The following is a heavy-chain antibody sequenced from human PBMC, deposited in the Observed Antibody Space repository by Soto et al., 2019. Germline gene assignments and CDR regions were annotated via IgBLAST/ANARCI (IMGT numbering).Heavy chain of an antibody. J-gene: IGHJ5*02. Sequence: SETLSLTCTVSGGSISSYYWSWIRQPPGKGLEWIGYIYYSGSTNYNPSLKSRVTISVDTSKNRFSLKLSSVTAADTAVYYCARRVVVAATSPPPAIGWFDPWGQGTLVTVSS. V-gene: IGHV4-59*08. CDR1: GGSISSYY. CDR2: IYYSGST. D-gene: IGHD2-15*01. CDR3: ARRVVVAATSPPPAIGWFDP.